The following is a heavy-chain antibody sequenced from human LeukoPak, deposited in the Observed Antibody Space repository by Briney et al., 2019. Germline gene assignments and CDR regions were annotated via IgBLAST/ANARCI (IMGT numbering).Heavy chain of an antibody. J-gene: IGHJ4*02. D-gene: IGHD3-22*01. CDR2: ISSSSSYI. Sequence: KPGGSLRLSCAASGFTFSSYSMNWVRQAPGKGLEWVSSISSSSSYIYYADSVKGRFTISRDNAKNSLYLQMNSLRAEDTAVYYCARDKGVLHYDSSGHKWSFDYWGQGTLVTVSS. CDR3: ARDKGVLHYDSSGHKWSFDY. CDR1: GFTFSSYS. V-gene: IGHV3-21*01.